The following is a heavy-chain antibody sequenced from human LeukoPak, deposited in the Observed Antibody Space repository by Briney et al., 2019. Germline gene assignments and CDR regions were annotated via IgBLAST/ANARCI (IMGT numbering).Heavy chain of an antibody. V-gene: IGHV1-8*03. CDR3: ARAPKVGASNYYYYMDV. D-gene: IGHD1-26*01. CDR2: MNPNSGNT. Sequence: GASVKVSCKASGGTFSSYAISWVRQATGQGLEWMGWMNPNSGNTGYAQKFQGRVTITRNTSISTAYMELSSLRSEDTAVYYCARAPKVGASNYYYYMDVWGKGTTVTVSS. CDR1: GGTFSSYA. J-gene: IGHJ6*03.